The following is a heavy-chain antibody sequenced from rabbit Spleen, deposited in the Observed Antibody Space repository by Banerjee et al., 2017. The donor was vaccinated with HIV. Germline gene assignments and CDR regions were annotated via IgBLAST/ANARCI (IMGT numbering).Heavy chain of an antibody. Sequence: QEQLEESGGGLVKPEGSLTLTCTASGFSFSDTYWICWVRQAPGKGLEWIACIYAGSSGSTYYASWARGRFTISKTSSTTVTLQMTSLTAADTATYFCARDYGGDTGAGYAVFNLWGQGTLVTVS. CDR2: IYAGSSGST. D-gene: IGHD6-1*01. CDR3: ARDYGGDTGAGYAVFNL. J-gene: IGHJ4*01. V-gene: IGHV1S45*01. CDR1: GFSFSDTYW.